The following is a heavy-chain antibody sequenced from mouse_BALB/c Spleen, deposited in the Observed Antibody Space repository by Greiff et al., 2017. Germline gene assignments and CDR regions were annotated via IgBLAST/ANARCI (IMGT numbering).Heavy chain of an antibody. CDR1: GFTFSDYY. Sequence: DVKLVESGGGLVKPGGSLKLSCAASGFTFSDYYMYWVRQTPEKRLEWVATISDGGSYTYYPDSVKGRFTISRDNAKNNLYLQMSSLKSEDTAMYYCARGGGTTGTRAMDYWGQGTSVTVSS. V-gene: IGHV5-4*02. J-gene: IGHJ4*01. CDR3: ARGGGTTGTRAMDY. D-gene: IGHD4-1*02. CDR2: ISDGGSYT.